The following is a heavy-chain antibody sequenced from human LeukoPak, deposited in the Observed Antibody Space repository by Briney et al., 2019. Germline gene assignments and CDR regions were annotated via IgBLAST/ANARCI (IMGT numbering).Heavy chain of an antibody. CDR3: ARASSPRSKWSDP. J-gene: IGHJ5*02. V-gene: IGHV1-2*04. CDR1: GSPFTRSY. Sequence: ASVRVSCKPSGSPFTRSYMHWVRQAPGHGLEWMGWINPNSGRTNYAQKFKGWVTMTRDTSISTAYMELSRLRSDDTAVYYCARASSPRSKWSDPWGQGTLVTVSS. D-gene: IGHD2-2*01. CDR2: INPNSGRT.